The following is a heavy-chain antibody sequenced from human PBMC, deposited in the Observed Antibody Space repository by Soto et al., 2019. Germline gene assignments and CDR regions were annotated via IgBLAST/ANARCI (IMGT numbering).Heavy chain of an antibody. J-gene: IGHJ4*02. D-gene: IGHD4-17*01. CDR3: ARSPSMTTVSLDY. Sequence: EVQLVESGGGLVKPGGSLRLSCAASGFTFSSYSMKWVRQAPGKGLEWVSSISSSSSYIYYADSVKGRFTISRDNAKKSLELQRNSLRAEDTAVYYCARSPSMTTVSLDYWGQGTLVTVSS. CDR2: ISSSSSYI. V-gene: IGHV3-21*01. CDR1: GFTFSSYS.